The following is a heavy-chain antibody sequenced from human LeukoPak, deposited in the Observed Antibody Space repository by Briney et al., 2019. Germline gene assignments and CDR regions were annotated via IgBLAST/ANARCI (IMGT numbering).Heavy chain of an antibody. CDR1: GFTFSSNA. CDR3: AKARQVTGDFDY. D-gene: IGHD3-9*01. CDR2: ISGSGGST. V-gene: IGHV3-23*01. J-gene: IGHJ4*02. Sequence: GGSLRLSCAASGFTFSSNAMSWVRQAPEKGLEWVSAISGSGGSTYYADSMKGRLTISRDNSKNTLYLQMNSLRAEDTAVYYCAKARQVTGDFDYWGQGTLVTVSS.